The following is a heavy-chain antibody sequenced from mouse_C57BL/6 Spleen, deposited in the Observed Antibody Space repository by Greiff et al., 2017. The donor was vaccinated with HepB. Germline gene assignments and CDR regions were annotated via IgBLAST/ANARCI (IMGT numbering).Heavy chain of an antibody. V-gene: IGHV1-50*01. D-gene: IGHD2-2*01. CDR3: ASGLRRAMDY. CDR2: IDPSDSYT. CDR1: GYTFTSYW. J-gene: IGHJ4*01. Sequence: AQLQQPGAELVKPGASVKLSCKASGYTFTSYWMQWVKQRPGQGLEWIGEIDPSDSYTNYNQKFKGKATLTVDTSSSTAYMQLSSLTSEDSAVYYCASGLRRAMDYWGQGTSVTVSS.